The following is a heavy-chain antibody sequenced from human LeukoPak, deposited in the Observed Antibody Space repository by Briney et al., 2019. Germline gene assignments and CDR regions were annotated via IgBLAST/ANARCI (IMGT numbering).Heavy chain of an antibody. CDR1: GFTFSSYT. CDR2: ISGSSRHK. CDR3: ARTANFAAGYYIDY. V-gene: IGHV3-21*01. Sequence: GGSLRLSCAASGFTFSSYTMNWVRQAPGKGLEWVSSISGSSRHKYYADSVKGRFTISRDNAKNSLYLQMNGLRAEDTAVYYCARTANFAAGYYIDYWGQGTLVTVSS. J-gene: IGHJ4*02. D-gene: IGHD6-13*01.